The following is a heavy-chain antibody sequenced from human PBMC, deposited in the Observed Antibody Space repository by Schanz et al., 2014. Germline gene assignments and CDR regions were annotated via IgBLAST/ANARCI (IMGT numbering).Heavy chain of an antibody. J-gene: IGHJ4*02. CDR3: ARDRGGWFEMDY. CDR1: GFTFSIYS. D-gene: IGHD6-19*01. V-gene: IGHV3-48*02. Sequence: EGQLLESGGGLVQPGGSLRLSCAASGFTFSIYSMNWVRQAPGKGLEWVSYISSSSSTIYYADSVKGRFTISRDIAKSSLYLQMNSLRDEDTAVYYCARDRGGWFEMDYWGQGTLVTVSS. CDR2: ISSSSSTI.